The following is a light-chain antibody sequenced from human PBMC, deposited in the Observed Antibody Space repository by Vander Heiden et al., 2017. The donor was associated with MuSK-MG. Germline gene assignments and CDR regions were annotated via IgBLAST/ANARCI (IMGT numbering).Light chain of an antibody. CDR1: SSNIGAGFD. CDR2: CNS. J-gene: IGLJ1*01. CDR3: QSYDSSLSGYV. V-gene: IGLV1-40*01. Sequence: HSVLTRPPSVSGGPGQRVTTSCPGSSSNIGAGFDVHWYQQLPGTAPKLLIYCNSNRPSGVPDRFSGSKSGTSASLAITGLQAEDEADYYCQSYDSSLSGYVFGTGTKVTVL.